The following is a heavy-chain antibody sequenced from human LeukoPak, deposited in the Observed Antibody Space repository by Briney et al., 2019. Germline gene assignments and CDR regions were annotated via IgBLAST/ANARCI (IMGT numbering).Heavy chain of an antibody. J-gene: IGHJ1*01. CDR1: GFTFSSYG. CDR2: IRYDGSNK. Sequence: PGGSLRLSCAASGFTFSSYGMHWVRQAPGKGLEWVAFIRYDGSNKYYADSVKGRFTISRDNSKNTLYLQMNSLRAEDTAVYYCAKDRTSISVGASAEYFQHWGQGTLVTVSS. CDR3: AKDRTSISVGASAEYFQH. V-gene: IGHV3-30*02. D-gene: IGHD1-26*01.